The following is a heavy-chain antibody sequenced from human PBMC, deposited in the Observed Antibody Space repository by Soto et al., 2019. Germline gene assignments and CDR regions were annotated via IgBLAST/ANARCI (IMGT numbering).Heavy chain of an antibody. V-gene: IGHV3-7*04. Sequence: EVQLVESGGGLVQPGGSLRLSCAASGFTFSNYWMYWVHQAPGKGLEWVATITQDGSDKYYVDSVKGRFTISRDNSKNSLYLQMNSLRAEDTAVYSCARVAAAGRGTDYWGQGTLVTVSS. CDR2: ITQDGSDK. CDR3: ARVAAAGRGTDY. J-gene: IGHJ4*02. CDR1: GFTFSNYW. D-gene: IGHD6-13*01.